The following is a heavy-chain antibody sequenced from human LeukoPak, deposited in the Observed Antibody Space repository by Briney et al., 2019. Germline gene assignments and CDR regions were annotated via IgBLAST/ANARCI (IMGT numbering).Heavy chain of an antibody. CDR2: INHSGST. Sequence: SSETLSLTCAVYGGSFSGYYWSWIRQPPGKGLEWIGEINHSGSTNYNPSLKSRVTISVDTSKNQFSLKLSSVTAADTAVYYCTRRVTMVRGVIPMAYYYYMDVWGKGTTVTISS. V-gene: IGHV4-34*01. J-gene: IGHJ6*03. D-gene: IGHD3-10*01. CDR1: GGSFSGYY. CDR3: TRRVTMVRGVIPMAYYYYMDV.